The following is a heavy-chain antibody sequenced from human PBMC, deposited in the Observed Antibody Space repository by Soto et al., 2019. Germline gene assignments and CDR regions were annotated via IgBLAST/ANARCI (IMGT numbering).Heavy chain of an antibody. CDR3: ARGRSSGWSPDY. CDR1: GFTFSSYG. D-gene: IGHD6-19*01. Sequence: GGSLRLSCAASGFTFSSYGMHWVRQAPGKGLEWVAVISYDGSNKYYADSVKGRFTISRDNSKNTLYLQMNSLRAEDTAVYYCARGRSSGWSPDYWAQGTLVTVSS. J-gene: IGHJ4*02. V-gene: IGHV3-30*03. CDR2: ISYDGSNK.